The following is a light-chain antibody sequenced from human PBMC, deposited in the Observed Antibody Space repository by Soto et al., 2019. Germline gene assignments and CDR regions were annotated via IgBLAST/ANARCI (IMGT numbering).Light chain of an antibody. CDR1: QTISTW. J-gene: IGKJ1*01. CDR2: DAS. V-gene: IGKV1-5*01. Sequence: DIQVTQSPPTLSASVGDIVTITCRASQTISTWMAWYQQKPGKAPKLLVYDASTLHSGVPSRFSGSGSGTEFTLTISSLQPDDFATYYCQQYNTYSWTFGQGTKVDIK. CDR3: QQYNTYSWT.